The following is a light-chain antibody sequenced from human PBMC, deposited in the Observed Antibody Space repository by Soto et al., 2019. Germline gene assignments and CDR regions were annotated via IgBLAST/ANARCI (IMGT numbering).Light chain of an antibody. CDR3: QQYVSSPRT. J-gene: IGKJ1*01. Sequence: EVVLTQSPCTLSLSPGERASLSCRASLNISSAFLAWYQHKPGQAPRLLISAASSRATGVPDRFSGSGSGTDFTLTIRRLEPEDFAVYYCQQYVSSPRTFGQGTKVDIK. CDR2: AAS. V-gene: IGKV3-20*01. CDR1: LNISSAF.